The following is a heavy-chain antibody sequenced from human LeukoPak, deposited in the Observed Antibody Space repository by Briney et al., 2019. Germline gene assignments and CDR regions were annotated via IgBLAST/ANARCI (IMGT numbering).Heavy chain of an antibody. D-gene: IGHD3-10*01. V-gene: IGHV4-34*01. CDR2: MNHSGST. CDR1: GGSFSGYY. Sequence: SETLSLTCAVYGGSFSGYYWSWVRQPPGKGLEWIGEMNHSGSTNYNPSLKSRVTISVDTSKNQFSLKLSSVTAADTAVYYCARRGYSSGSQTLEYWGQGTLVTVSP. CDR3: ARRGYSSGSQTLEY. J-gene: IGHJ4*02.